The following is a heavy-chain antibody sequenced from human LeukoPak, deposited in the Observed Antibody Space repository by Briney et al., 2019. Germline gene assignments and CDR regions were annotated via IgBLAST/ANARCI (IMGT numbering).Heavy chain of an antibody. Sequence: GGSLRISCAASGLTFDDYGMSWVRQGPGKALEWVSGINWNGGSTGYADSVTARFTVSRDNAKNSLYLHMHSLRVEDTAFYYCARDQPWGVANYWGQGTLVTVSS. V-gene: IGHV3-20*04. J-gene: IGHJ4*02. CDR1: GLTFDDYG. CDR2: INWNGGST. CDR3: ARDQPWGVANY. D-gene: IGHD3-10*01.